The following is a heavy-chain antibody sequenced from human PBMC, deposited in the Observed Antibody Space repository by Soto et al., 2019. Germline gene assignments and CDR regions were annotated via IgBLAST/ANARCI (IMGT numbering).Heavy chain of an antibody. J-gene: IGHJ4*02. CDR2: IYYSGST. V-gene: IGHV4-30-4*01. CDR1: IGSISSGDYY. CDR3: ATTPPYSNSANFDY. Sequence: SETLSLTCPVSIGSISSGDYYLSYLLQPPGKGLEWIGYIYYSGSTYYNPSLKSRVTISVDTSKNQFSLKLSSVTAADTAVYYCATTPPYSNSANFDYWGQGTLVTVSS. D-gene: IGHD4-4*01.